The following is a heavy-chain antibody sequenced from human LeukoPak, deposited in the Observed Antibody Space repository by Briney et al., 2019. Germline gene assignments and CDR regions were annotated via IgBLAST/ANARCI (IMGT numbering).Heavy chain of an antibody. Sequence: GGSLRLSCAASGFTFSSYTMNCVRQAPGKGLEWVSYISSSSSTIYYADSVKGRYTISRDNAKNSLYLQMNSLRGEDTAVYYCARVRSAGYYYGMDVWGQGTTVTVSS. D-gene: IGHD2-15*01. CDR2: ISSSSSTI. J-gene: IGHJ6*02. CDR1: GFTFSSYT. CDR3: ARVRSAGYYYGMDV. V-gene: IGHV3-48*04.